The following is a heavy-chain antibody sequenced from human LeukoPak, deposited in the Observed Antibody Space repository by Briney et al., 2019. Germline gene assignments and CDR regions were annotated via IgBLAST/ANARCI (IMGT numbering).Heavy chain of an antibody. CDR3: ASQIEPYYFDY. CDR2: ISSTDSTI. Sequence: GGSLRLSCAASGLTFSDYYMSWIRRAPGKGLEWGSYISSTDSTIYYADSVKGRFTISRDNAKNSLYLQMNSLRAEDTAVYYCASQIEPYYFDYWGQGTLVTVSS. V-gene: IGHV3-11*01. J-gene: IGHJ4*02. CDR1: GLTFSDYY. D-gene: IGHD1-14*01.